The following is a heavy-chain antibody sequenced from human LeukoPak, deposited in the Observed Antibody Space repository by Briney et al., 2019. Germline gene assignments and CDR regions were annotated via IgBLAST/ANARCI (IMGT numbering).Heavy chain of an antibody. D-gene: IGHD6-13*01. J-gene: IGHJ5*02. CDR1: GYTFTSYG. CDR3: ARDSRLYIAAAGTPWFDP. Sequence: GASVKVSCKASGYTFTSYGISWVRQAPGQGLEWMGWISAHNGNTNYAQKLQGRVTMTTDTSTSTAYMELRSLRSDDTAVYYCARDSRLYIAAAGTPWFDPWGQGTLVTVSS. V-gene: IGHV1-18*01. CDR2: ISAHNGNT.